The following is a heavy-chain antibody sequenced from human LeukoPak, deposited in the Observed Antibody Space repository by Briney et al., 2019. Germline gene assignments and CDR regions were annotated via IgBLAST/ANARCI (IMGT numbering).Heavy chain of an antibody. Sequence: TGGSLRLSCAASGFTFSSYSMNWVRQAPGKGLEWVSVIYSGGSTYYADSVKGRFSISRDNSKNTLYLQMNSLRAEDMAVYYCARDSGSGWYHGYWGQGTLVTVSS. V-gene: IGHV3-53*01. J-gene: IGHJ4*02. CDR3: ARDSGSGWYHGY. CDR1: GFTFSSYS. CDR2: IYSGGST. D-gene: IGHD6-19*01.